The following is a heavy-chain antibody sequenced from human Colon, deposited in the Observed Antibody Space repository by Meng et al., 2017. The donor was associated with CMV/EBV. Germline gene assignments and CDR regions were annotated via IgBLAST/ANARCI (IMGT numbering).Heavy chain of an antibody. J-gene: IGHJ5*02. CDR1: GGTFRSQT. V-gene: IGHV1-69*02. CDR3: TRGGGPRDWFDP. CDR2: IIPLIGVV. D-gene: IGHD3-10*01. Sequence: SVKVSCKASGGTFRSQTISWVRQAPGQGLQWMGRIIPLIGVVNYAQQFRGRVTITADKSSTTADLELRSLTSDDTAVYYCTRGGGPRDWFDPWGQGTQVTVSS.